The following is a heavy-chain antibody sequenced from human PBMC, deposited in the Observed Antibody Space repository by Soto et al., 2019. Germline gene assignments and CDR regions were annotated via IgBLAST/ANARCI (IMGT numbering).Heavy chain of an antibody. CDR2: IFYSGGT. D-gene: IGHD3-22*01. CDR3: ARQASGYYYGWFDP. J-gene: IGHJ5*02. CDR1: GGSILDSTYY. Sequence: QLLLQESGPGLVKPSETLSLTCTVSGGSILDSTYYWAWIRQSPGKGLEWIGTIFYSGGTFYTPSLNRRVTLSVDTSNNQSSLKLSSVTAADTAVYYCARQASGYYYGWFDPWGQGTLVTVSS. V-gene: IGHV4-39*01.